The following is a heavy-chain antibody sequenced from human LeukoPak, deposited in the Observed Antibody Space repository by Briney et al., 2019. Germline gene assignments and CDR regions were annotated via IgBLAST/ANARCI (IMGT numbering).Heavy chain of an antibody. V-gene: IGHV1-2*02. CDR3: ARGPGMSSYYYYYMDV. CDR1: GYTFTGYY. CDR2: INPNSGGT. Sequence: GASVKVSCKASGYTFTGYYMHWVRQAPGQGLEWMGWINPNSGGTNYAQKFQGGVTMTRDTSISTAYMELSRLRSDDTAVYYCARGPGMSSYYYYYMDVWGKGTTVAVSS. J-gene: IGHJ6*03. D-gene: IGHD5/OR15-5a*01.